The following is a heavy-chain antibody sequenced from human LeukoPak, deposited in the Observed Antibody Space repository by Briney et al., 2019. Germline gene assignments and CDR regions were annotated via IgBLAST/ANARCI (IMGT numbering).Heavy chain of an antibody. J-gene: IGHJ4*02. CDR3: ATRQYFDWPDN. CDR2: IYPGDSDT. D-gene: IGHD3-9*01. Sequence: GESLKISCKGSEYSFTNYWIAWVRQMPGKGLEWMGIIYPGDSDTTYGPSFQDQVTISVDRSITTAYLQWSSLKASDTAMYYCATRQYFDWPDNWGQGTLVTVSS. V-gene: IGHV5-51*01. CDR1: EYSFTNYW.